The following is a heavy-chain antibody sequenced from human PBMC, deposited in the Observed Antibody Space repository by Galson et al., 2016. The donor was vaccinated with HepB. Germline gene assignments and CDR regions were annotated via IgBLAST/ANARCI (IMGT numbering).Heavy chain of an antibody. CDR3: AKGESGRFGELYP. CDR2: IYYNGGT. D-gene: IGHD3-10*01. V-gene: IGHV4-31*03. CDR1: SGSISDGGYY. Sequence: TLSLTCTVSSGSISDGGYYWSWVRQHPGKGLEWIGYIYYNGGTYYNQSLRSRITISVDRSKNQFSLKLSSVTAADTAVYFCAKGESGRFGELYPWGQGTLVTVSS. J-gene: IGHJ5*02.